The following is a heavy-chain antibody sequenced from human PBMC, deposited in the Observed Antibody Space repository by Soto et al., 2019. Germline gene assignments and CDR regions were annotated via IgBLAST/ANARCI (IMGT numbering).Heavy chain of an antibody. V-gene: IGHV3-66*01. CDR1: GFTVSSSY. J-gene: IGHJ6*02. CDR3: ARAFGEHHYRYYYGMDV. Sequence: EMQVVESGGGLVQPGGSLRLSCAASGFTVSSSYMTWVRQAPGKGLEWVSVIYSGGHTYYADSAKGRFTISRDNSKNTLYLQLNSLRAEDTAVYYCARAFGEHHYRYYYGMDVWGQGTTVTVSS. CDR2: IYSGGHT. D-gene: IGHD3-10*01.